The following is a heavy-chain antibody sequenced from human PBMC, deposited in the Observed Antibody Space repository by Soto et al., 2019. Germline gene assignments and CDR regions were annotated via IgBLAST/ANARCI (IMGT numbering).Heavy chain of an antibody. D-gene: IGHD6-19*01. V-gene: IGHV1-69*13. CDR1: GGTFSSYA. J-gene: IGHJ4*02. CDR2: IIPSYGTA. CDR3: ATGRDSSYLYLYYFDY. Sequence: ASVKVSCKASGGTFSSYAISWVRQAPGQGLEWMGWIIPSYGTANYAQKFQGRVTITADESASTAYMELSSLRSEDTAVYYCATGRDSSYLYLYYFDYWGQGTLVTVSS.